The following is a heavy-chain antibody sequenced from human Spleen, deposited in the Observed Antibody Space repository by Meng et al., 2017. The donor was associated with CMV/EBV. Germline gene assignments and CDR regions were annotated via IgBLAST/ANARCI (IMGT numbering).Heavy chain of an antibody. CDR2: IKEDGSDK. J-gene: IGHJ6*02. CDR1: GFTFSSYW. CDR3: ARDRMTTFEVGDYYSGMDV. Sequence: GESLKISCAASGFTFSSYWMSWVRQAPGKGLEWVANIKEDGSDKYYVDSVKGRFTLSRDNAKNSLYLQMNSLRAEDTAVYYCARDRMTTFEVGDYYSGMDVWGQGTTVTVSS. V-gene: IGHV3-7*01. D-gene: IGHD3-10*02.